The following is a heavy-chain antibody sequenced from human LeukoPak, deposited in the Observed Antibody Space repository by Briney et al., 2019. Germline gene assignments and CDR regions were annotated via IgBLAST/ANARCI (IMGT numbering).Heavy chain of an antibody. CDR3: ASSGPRSSFDY. J-gene: IGHJ4*02. Sequence: GASVKVSCKASGYTFTSYDINWVRQATGQGLEWMGWMNPNSGNTGYAQKFQGRVTMTRDMSTSTVYMELSSLRSEDTAVYYCASSGPRSSFDYWGQGTLVTVSS. CDR2: MNPNSGNT. V-gene: IGHV1-8*01. CDR1: GYTFTSYD. D-gene: IGHD6-19*01.